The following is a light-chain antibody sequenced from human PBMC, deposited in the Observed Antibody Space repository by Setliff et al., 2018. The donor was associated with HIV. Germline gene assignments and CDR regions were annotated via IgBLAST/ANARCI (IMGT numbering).Light chain of an antibody. V-gene: IGLV1-40*01. Sequence: SVLTQPPSVSGAPGQRVTISCTGSSSNIGAGYDVHWYQQLPGTAPKLLIYGNSNRPSGVPDRVSGSKSGTSASLAITGLQAEDEADYYCQSYDSSLGLVFGTGTKVTVL. CDR2: GNS. J-gene: IGLJ1*01. CDR3: QSYDSSLGLV. CDR1: SSNIGAGYD.